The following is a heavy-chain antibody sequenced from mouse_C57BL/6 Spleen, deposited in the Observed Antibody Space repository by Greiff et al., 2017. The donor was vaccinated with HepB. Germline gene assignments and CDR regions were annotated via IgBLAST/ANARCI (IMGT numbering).Heavy chain of an antibody. CDR1: GYTFTDYE. V-gene: IGHV1-15*01. J-gene: IGHJ1*03. CDR3: TRDYYGSSLDV. CDR2: IDPETGGT. D-gene: IGHD1-1*01. Sequence: QVQLQQSGAELVRPGASVTLSCKASGYTFTDYEMHWVKQTPVHGLEWIGAIDPETGGTAYNQKFKSKAILTADKSSSTAYMELRSLTSEDSDVYYCTRDYYGSSLDVWGTGTTVTVSS.